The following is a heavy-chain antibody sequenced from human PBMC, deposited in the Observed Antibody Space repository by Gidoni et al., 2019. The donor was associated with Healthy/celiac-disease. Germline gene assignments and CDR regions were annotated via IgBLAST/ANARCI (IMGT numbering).Heavy chain of an antibody. CDR2: INWNGGST. D-gene: IGHD1-1*01. Sequence: GMSWVRQAPGKGLEWVSGINWNGGSTGYADSVKGRFTISRDNAKNSLYLQMNSLRAEDTALYYCARGGGGSKVQLHWFDPWGQGTLVTVSS. J-gene: IGHJ5*02. CDR1: G. CDR3: ARGGGGSKVQLHWFDP. V-gene: IGHV3-20*03.